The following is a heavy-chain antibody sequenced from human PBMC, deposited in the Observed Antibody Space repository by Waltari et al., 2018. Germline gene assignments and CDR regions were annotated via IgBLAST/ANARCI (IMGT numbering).Heavy chain of an antibody. D-gene: IGHD2-2*01. J-gene: IGHJ5*02. CDR3: ARGGVVVPAAIGIGNWFDP. CDR2: NIPIFGTA. Sequence: QVQLVQSGAEVKKPGSSVKVSCKASGGTFSSYAISWVRQAPGQGLEWMGGNIPIFGTANYAQKFQGRVTITADESTSTAYMELSSLRSEDTAVYYCARGGVVVPAAIGIGNWFDPWGQGTLVTVSS. V-gene: IGHV1-69*12. CDR1: GGTFSSYA.